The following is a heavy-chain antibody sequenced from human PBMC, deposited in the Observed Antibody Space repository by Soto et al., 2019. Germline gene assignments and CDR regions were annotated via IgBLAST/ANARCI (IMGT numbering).Heavy chain of an antibody. CDR3: ARESEKPGITGIKLYNWFDP. J-gene: IGHJ5*02. D-gene: IGHD1-20*01. V-gene: IGHV3-11*01. CDR2: ISSSGSTI. CDR1: GFTFSDYY. Sequence: GGSLRLSCAASGFTFSDYYMSWIRQAPGKGLEWVSYISSSGSTIYYADSVKGRFTISRDNAKNSLYLQMNSLRAEDTAVYYCARESEKPGITGIKLYNWFDPWGQGTLVTVSS.